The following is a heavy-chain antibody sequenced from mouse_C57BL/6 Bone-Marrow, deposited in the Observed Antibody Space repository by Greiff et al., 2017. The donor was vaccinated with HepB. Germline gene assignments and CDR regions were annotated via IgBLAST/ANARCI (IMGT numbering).Heavy chain of an antibody. CDR1: GYTFTSYW. CDR3: AMEYDYDAMDY. J-gene: IGHJ4*01. CDR2: IDPSDSYT. Sequence: QVQLQQPGAELVMPGASVKLSCKASGYTFTSYWMHWVKQRPGQGLEWIGEIDPSDSYTNYNQKFKGKSTLTVDKSSSTAYMQLSSLTSEDSAVYYCAMEYDYDAMDYWGQGTSVTVSS. V-gene: IGHV1-69*01. D-gene: IGHD2-10*02.